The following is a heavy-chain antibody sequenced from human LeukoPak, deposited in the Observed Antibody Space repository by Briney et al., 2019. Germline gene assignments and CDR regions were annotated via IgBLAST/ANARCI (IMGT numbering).Heavy chain of an antibody. CDR3: ARGGRGRRYYYYGMDV. V-gene: IGHV4-34*01. Sequence: SETLSLTCTVSGGSISSYYWSLIRQPPGKGLEWIGEMNHSGSTNYNPSLKSRVTISVDTSKNQFSLKLSSVTAADTAVYYCARGGRGRRYYYYGMDVWGQGTTVTVSS. J-gene: IGHJ6*02. CDR2: MNHSGST. CDR1: GGSISSYY.